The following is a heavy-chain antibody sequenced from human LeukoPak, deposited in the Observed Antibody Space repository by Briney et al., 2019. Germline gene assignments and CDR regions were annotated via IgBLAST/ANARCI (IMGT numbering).Heavy chain of an antibody. CDR3: ARDKGGVYYGSGSYSNYGMDV. D-gene: IGHD3-10*01. CDR2: ISSSSSNI. Sequence: PGGSLRLSCAASGFTFSSYSMNWVRQAPGKGLEWVSSISSSSSNIYYADSVKGRFTISRDNAQNSLYLQMNSLRAEDRAVYYCARDKGGVYYGSGSYSNYGMDVWGQGTTVTVSS. J-gene: IGHJ6*02. V-gene: IGHV3-21*01. CDR1: GFTFSSYS.